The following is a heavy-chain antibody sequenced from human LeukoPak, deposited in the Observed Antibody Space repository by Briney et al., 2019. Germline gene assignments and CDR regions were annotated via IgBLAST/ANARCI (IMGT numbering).Heavy chain of an antibody. CDR3: ARVGYCSSTSCHGFED. D-gene: IGHD2-2*01. V-gene: IGHV3-7*01. Sequence: SGGSLRLSCAASGFTFSSYWMSWVRQAPGKGLEWGANIKQDGSEKYYVDSVKGRFTISRDNAKNSLYLQMNSLGAEDTAVYYCARVGYCSSTSCHGFEDWGQGTLVTVSS. J-gene: IGHJ4*02. CDR2: IKQDGSEK. CDR1: GFTFSSYW.